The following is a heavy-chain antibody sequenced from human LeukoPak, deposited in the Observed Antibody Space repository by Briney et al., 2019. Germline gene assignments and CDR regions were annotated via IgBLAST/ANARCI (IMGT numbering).Heavy chain of an antibody. CDR3: ARSWFKSNYYYMDV. J-gene: IGHJ6*03. CDR2: INPNSGGT. CDR1: GYTFTGYY. D-gene: IGHD3-10*01. V-gene: IGHV1-2*02. Sequence: ASVKVFCKASGYTFTGYYIHWVRQAPGQGLEWMGWINPNSGGTNYAQKFQGRVTMTRDTSISTAYMELSRLTSDDTAVYYCARSWFKSNYYYMDVWGKGTTVTVSS.